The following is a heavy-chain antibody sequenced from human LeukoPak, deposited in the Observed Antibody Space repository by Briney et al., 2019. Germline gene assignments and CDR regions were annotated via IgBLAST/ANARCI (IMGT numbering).Heavy chain of an antibody. Sequence: GASVKVSCKASGYTFTSYDINWVRQATGQGLEWMGWMNPNSGNTGYAQKFQGRVTVTRNTSISTAYMELSSLRSEDTAVYYCARASSIAARGLKLTSHYWGQGTLVTVSS. J-gene: IGHJ4*02. CDR2: MNPNSGNT. D-gene: IGHD6-6*01. CDR3: ARASSIAARGLKLTSHY. V-gene: IGHV1-8*01. CDR1: GYTFTSYD.